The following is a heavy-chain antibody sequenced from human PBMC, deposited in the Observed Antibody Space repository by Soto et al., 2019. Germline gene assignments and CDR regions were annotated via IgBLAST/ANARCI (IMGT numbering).Heavy chain of an antibody. CDR2: IIPIFGTA. Sequence: ASVKVSCKASGGTFSSYAISWVRQAPGQGLEWMGGIIPIFGTANYAQKFQGRVTITADESTSTAYMELSSLRSEDTAVYYCARSNRGLVIPHYYYYGMDVWGQGTTVTVSS. J-gene: IGHJ6*02. CDR3: ARSNRGLVIPHYYYYGMDV. D-gene: IGHD3-9*01. V-gene: IGHV1-69*13. CDR1: GGTFSSYA.